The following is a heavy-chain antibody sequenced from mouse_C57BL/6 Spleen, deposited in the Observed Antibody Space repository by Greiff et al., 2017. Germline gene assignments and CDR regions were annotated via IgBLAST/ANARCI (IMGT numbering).Heavy chain of an antibody. CDR1: GYAFTNYL. J-gene: IGHJ2*01. V-gene: IGHV1-54*01. D-gene: IGHD1-2*01. CDR3: AREDLGLRPLDY. CDR2: INPGSGGT. Sequence: VQLKQSGAELVRPGTSVKVSCKASGYAFTNYLIEWVKQRPGQGLEWIGVINPGSGGTNYNEKFKGKATLTADKSSSTAYMQLSSLTSEDSAVYFCAREDLGLRPLDYWGQGTTLTVSS.